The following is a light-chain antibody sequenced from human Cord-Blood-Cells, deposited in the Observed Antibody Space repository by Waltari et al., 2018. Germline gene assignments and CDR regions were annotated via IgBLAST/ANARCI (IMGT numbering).Light chain of an antibody. Sequence: EIVMTQSRATLSVSPGERATLSCRARQSVSINIDWYQQKPGQAPRLLIDGASTRATSIPARFSGSVSGTELTLTISSLQSEVFAVYYCQEYNIWPPLHFGGGTKVELK. V-gene: IGKV3-15*01. CDR2: GAS. CDR3: QEYNIWPPLH. J-gene: IGKJ4*01. CDR1: QSVSIN.